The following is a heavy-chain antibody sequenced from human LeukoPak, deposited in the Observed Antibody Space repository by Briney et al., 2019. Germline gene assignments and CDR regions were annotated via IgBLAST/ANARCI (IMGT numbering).Heavy chain of an antibody. CDR1: GFTFSSYW. D-gene: IGHD5-12*01. Sequence: GGSLRLSCAASGFTFSSYWMSWVRQAPGKGLEGWANIKQDGSEKYYVDSVKGRFTISRDNAKNSLYLQMNSLRAEDTAVYYCARLGGYDSYFDYWGKGTLVTVSS. CDR2: IKQDGSEK. V-gene: IGHV3-7*01. J-gene: IGHJ4*02. CDR3: ARLGGYDSYFDY.